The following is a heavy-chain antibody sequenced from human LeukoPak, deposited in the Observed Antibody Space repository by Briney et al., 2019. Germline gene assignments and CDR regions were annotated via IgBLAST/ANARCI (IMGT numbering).Heavy chain of an antibody. CDR1: GFTFSSYE. CDR2: ISSSGSTI. J-gene: IGHJ5*02. Sequence: GGSLRFSCAASGFTFSSYEMNWVRQAPGKGLEWASYISSSGSTIYYADSVKGRFTISRDNAKNSLYLQMNSLRAEDTAVYYCARAGLGKGVWFDPWGQGTLATVSS. V-gene: IGHV3-48*03. CDR3: ARAGLGKGVWFDP. D-gene: IGHD7-27*01.